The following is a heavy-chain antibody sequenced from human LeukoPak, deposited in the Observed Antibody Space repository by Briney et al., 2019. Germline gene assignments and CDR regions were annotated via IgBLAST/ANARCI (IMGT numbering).Heavy chain of an antibody. CDR2: IYSGGST. D-gene: IGHD3-22*01. Sequence: PGGSLRLSCAASGFTVSSNYMIWVRQAPGKGLEWVSVIYSGGSTYYADSVKGRFTISRDNSKNTLYLQMNSLRAEDTAVYYCAKDYYDSSGYRHDAFDIWGQGTMVTVSS. CDR3: AKDYYDSSGYRHDAFDI. CDR1: GFTVSSNY. V-gene: IGHV3-53*01. J-gene: IGHJ3*02.